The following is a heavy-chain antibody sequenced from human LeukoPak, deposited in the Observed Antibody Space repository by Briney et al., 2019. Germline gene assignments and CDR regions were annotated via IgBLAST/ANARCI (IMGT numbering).Heavy chain of an antibody. J-gene: IGHJ6*02. CDR3: AKLYCSGGSCLRSSYYYYGMDV. V-gene: IGHV3-23*01. CDR2: ISGSGGST. D-gene: IGHD2-15*01. Sequence: PGGALRLSCAASGFTFSSYAMSWVRQAPGKGLEWVAAISGSGGSTYYPDSVKGRFTISRDNSKNTLYLQMNSLRAEDTAVYYCAKLYCSGGSCLRSSYYYYGMDVWGQGTTVTVSS. CDR1: GFTFSSYA.